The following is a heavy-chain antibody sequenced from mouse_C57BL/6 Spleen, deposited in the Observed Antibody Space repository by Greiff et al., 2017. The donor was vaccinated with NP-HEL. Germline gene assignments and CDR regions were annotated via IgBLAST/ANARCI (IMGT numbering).Heavy chain of an antibody. CDR3: ARVRGYDYDEFAD. CDR2: INPNNGGT. Sequence: VQLQQSGPELVKPGASVKIPCKASGYTFTDYNMDWVKQSHGKSLEWIGDINPNNGGTIYNQKFKGKATLTVDKSSSTAYMELRSLTSEDTAVYYCARVRGYDYDEFADWGQGTLVTVSA. D-gene: IGHD2-4*01. J-gene: IGHJ3*01. V-gene: IGHV1-18*01. CDR1: GYTFTDYN.